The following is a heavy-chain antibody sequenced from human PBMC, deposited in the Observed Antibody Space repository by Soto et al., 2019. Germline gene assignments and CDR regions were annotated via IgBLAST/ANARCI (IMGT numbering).Heavy chain of an antibody. Sequence: QVQLVESGGGVVQPGRSLRLSCAASGFTFSSYAMHWVRQAPGKGLEWVAVISYDGSNKYYADSVKGRFTISRDNSKNTLYLQTNSLRAEDTAVYYCARGNSGWHYYFYGMDVW. V-gene: IGHV3-30-3*01. D-gene: IGHD6-19*01. CDR1: GFTFSSYA. CDR2: ISYDGSNK. CDR3: ARGNSGWHYYFYGMDV. J-gene: IGHJ6*01.